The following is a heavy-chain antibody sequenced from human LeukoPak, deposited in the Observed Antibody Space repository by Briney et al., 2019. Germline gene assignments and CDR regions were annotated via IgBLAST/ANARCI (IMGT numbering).Heavy chain of an antibody. CDR3: ARDPPALEDFDY. Sequence: GGSLRLSCAASGFTFSSYNMNWVRQAPGKGLEWVSYINGRGNTIKYADSVKGRFTISRDNGKNSLYLHMSSPRAEDTAVYYCARDPPALEDFDYWGQGTQVTVSS. V-gene: IGHV3-48*04. CDR2: INGRGNTI. CDR1: GFTFSSYN. J-gene: IGHJ4*02.